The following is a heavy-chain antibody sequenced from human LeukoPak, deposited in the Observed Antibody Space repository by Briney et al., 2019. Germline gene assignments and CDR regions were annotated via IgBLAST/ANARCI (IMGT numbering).Heavy chain of an antibody. CDR2: IYSGGST. CDR3: ARAHNWGDFDY. Sequence: SGGSLRLSCAASGFTVSSNYMSWVRQAPGKGLEWVSVIYSGGSTYYADSVKGRFTTSRDNSKNTLYLQMNSLRAEDTAVYYCARAHNWGDFDYWGQGTLVTVSS. V-gene: IGHV3-53*01. D-gene: IGHD7-27*01. CDR1: GFTVSSNY. J-gene: IGHJ4*02.